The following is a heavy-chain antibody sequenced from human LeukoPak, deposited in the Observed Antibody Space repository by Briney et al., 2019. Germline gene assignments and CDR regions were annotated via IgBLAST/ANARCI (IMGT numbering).Heavy chain of an antibody. CDR1: GFTFNNNA. Sequence: GGSLRLSCAASGFTFNNNAMSWVRQAPGKRLEWVSAINGGGDATEYADSVKGRFTISRDNSKNTLYLQMNSLRPEDTAVYYCARCTASCYANAFDVWGQGTLLTVSS. CDR2: INGGGDAT. CDR3: ARCTASCYANAFDV. D-gene: IGHD2-2*01. J-gene: IGHJ3*01. V-gene: IGHV3-23*01.